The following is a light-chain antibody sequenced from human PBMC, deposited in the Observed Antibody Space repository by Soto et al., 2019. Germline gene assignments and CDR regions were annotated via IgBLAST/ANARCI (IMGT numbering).Light chain of an antibody. J-gene: IGKJ1*01. CDR3: QQSNSFWT. Sequence: DIKINHSPSTLIASVGDRVTITCRASQSISNWLAWYQQKPGKAPKLLIYDVSSLESGVPSRFSGSGSGTEFTLTISSLQPDDVATYYCQQSNSFWTFGQGTKVDI. CDR2: DVS. CDR1: QSISNW. V-gene: IGKV1-5*01.